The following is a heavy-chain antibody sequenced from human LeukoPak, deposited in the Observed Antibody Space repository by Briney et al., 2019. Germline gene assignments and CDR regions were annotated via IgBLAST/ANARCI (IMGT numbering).Heavy chain of an antibody. J-gene: IGHJ4*02. CDR1: GGSISSSSYY. D-gene: IGHD2-15*01. CDR2: IYHSGST. V-gene: IGHV4-39*07. Sequence: SETLSLTCTVSGGSISSSSYYWGWIRQPPGKGLEWIGSIYHSGSTYYNPSLKSRVTISVDTSKNQFSLKLSSVTAADTAVYYCARSTLEGHDYWGQGTLVTVSS. CDR3: ARSTLEGHDY.